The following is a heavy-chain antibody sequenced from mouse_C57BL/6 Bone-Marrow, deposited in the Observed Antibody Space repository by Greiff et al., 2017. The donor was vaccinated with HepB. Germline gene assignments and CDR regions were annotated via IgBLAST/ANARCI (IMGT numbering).Heavy chain of an antibody. V-gene: IGHV1-47*01. CDR3: ARGGGGTVVATNYFDY. CDR1: GYTFTTYP. D-gene: IGHD1-1*01. CDR2: FHPYNDDT. Sequence: VHLVESGAELVKPGASVKMSCKASGYTFTTYPIEWMKQNHGKSLEWIGNFHPYNDDTKYNEKFKGKATLTVEKSSSTVYLELSRLTSDDSAVYYCARGGGGTVVATNYFDYWGQGTTLTVSS. J-gene: IGHJ2*01.